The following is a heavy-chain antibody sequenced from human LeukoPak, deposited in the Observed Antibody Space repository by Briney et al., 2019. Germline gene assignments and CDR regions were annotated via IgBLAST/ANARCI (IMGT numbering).Heavy chain of an antibody. Sequence: GGSLRLSCAASGFIFSSYSMNWVRQAPGKGVEWVSRINSDGSSTSYADSVKGRFTISRDNAKNTLYLQMNSLRAEDTAVYYCASISAAGTRYYYYMDVWGKGTTVTVSS. V-gene: IGHV3-74*01. D-gene: IGHD6-13*01. J-gene: IGHJ6*03. CDR2: INSDGSST. CDR3: ASISAAGTRYYYYMDV. CDR1: GFIFSSYS.